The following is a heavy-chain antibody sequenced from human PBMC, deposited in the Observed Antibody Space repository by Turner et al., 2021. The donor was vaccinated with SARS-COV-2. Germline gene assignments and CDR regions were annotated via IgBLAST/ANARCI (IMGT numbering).Heavy chain of an antibody. CDR2: ISGSGFTT. V-gene: IGHV3-23*01. D-gene: IGHD3-9*01. CDR1: GFTFISYA. CDR3: AKADAEAGIMIFQYGMDV. J-gene: IGHJ6*02. Sequence: EVQLLESGGGLVQPGGSLRLSCAAPGFTFISYALSWVRQAPGKGLEWVSAISGSGFTTYYADSVKGRFTISRDNSKNTLFLQMNSLRAEDTAVYYCAKADAEAGIMIFQYGMDVWGQGTTVTVSS.